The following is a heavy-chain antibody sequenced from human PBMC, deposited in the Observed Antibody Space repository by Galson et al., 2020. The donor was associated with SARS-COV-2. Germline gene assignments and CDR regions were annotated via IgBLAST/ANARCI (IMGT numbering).Heavy chain of an antibody. D-gene: IGHD6-19*01. Sequence: ASVKVSCKASGYSFTSSDINWVRQAAGQGPEWMGWMDPNTGIAAYAQNFQGRVTMTRNTSISTAYMELSSLRSEDTAVYYCARGHVAGLVHYWGQGTHVTVSS. CDR3: ARGHVAGLVHY. CDR2: MDPNTGIA. J-gene: IGHJ4*02. V-gene: IGHV1-8*01. CDR1: GYSFTSSD.